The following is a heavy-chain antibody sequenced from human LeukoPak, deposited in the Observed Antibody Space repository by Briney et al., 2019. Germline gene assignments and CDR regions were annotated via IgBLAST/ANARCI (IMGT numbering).Heavy chain of an antibody. V-gene: IGHV1-2*02. CDR2: INPNSGGT. CDR3: ARRVAVAPGAYCSSTSCYARYYYMDV. Sequence: ASVKVSCKASGYTFTGYYMHWMRQAPGQGLEWMGWINPNSGGTNYAQKFQGRVTMTRDTSISTAYMELSRLRSDDTAVYYCARRVAVAPGAYCSSTSCYARYYYMDVWGKGTTVTVSS. D-gene: IGHD2-2*01. CDR1: GYTFTGYY. J-gene: IGHJ6*03.